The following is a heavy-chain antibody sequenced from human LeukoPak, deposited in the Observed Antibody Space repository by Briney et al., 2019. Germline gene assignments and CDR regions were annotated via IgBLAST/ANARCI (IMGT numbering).Heavy chain of an antibody. CDR2: ISSSSSHI. CDR3: ARRRSYYYGSGSYFNWFDP. Sequence: GGSLRLSCAASGFTFSSYSMNWVRQAPGKGLEWVSSISSSSSHIYYADSVKGRFTISRDNAKNSLYLQMNSLRAEDTAVYYCARRRSYYYGSGSYFNWFDPWGQGTLVTVSS. V-gene: IGHV3-21*01. J-gene: IGHJ5*02. D-gene: IGHD3-10*01. CDR1: GFTFSSYS.